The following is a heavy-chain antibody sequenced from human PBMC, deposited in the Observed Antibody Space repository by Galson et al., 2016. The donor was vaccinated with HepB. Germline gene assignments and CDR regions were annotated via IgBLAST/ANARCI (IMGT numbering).Heavy chain of an antibody. V-gene: IGHV1-18*01. J-gene: IGHJ4*02. CDR3: ARDVQYRFDS. CDR1: GYTFTTSG. Sequence: SVKVSCKASGYTFTTSGISWVRQAPGQGLEWMGWISTYGGNTKYAEKFQGRLTLTTDSSTNTAYMELRSLRLDDTALYYCARDVQYRFDSWGQGTLVTVSS. D-gene: IGHD2/OR15-2a*01. CDR2: ISTYGGNT.